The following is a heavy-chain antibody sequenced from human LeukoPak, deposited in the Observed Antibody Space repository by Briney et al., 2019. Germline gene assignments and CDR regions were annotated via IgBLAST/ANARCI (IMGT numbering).Heavy chain of an antibody. V-gene: IGHV4-4*09. Sequence: SETLSLTCTVSGGSISSYYWSWIRQPPGKGLEWIGYIYTSGSTNYNPSLKSRVTISVDTSKNQFSPKLSSVTAADTAVYYCASHDSGSYSSFDYWGQGTLVTVSS. J-gene: IGHJ4*02. CDR2: IYTSGST. CDR3: ASHDSGSYSSFDY. CDR1: GGSISSYY. D-gene: IGHD1-26*01.